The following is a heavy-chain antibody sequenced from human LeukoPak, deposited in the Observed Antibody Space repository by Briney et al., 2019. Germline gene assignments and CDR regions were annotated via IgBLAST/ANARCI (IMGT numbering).Heavy chain of an antibody. Sequence: SVKVSCKASGGTFSSYAISWVRQAPGQGLEWMGRIIPILGIANYAQKFQGRDTITADKSTSTAYMELSSLRSEDTAVYYCARDHRGRPDLVAATLNWFDPWGQGTLVTVSS. CDR1: GGTFSSYA. CDR2: IIPILGIA. V-gene: IGHV1-69*04. D-gene: IGHD2-15*01. J-gene: IGHJ5*02. CDR3: ARDHRGRPDLVAATLNWFDP.